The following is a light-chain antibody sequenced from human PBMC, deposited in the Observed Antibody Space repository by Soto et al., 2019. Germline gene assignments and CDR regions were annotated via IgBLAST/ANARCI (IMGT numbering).Light chain of an antibody. J-gene: IGKJ1*01. CDR2: GAS. CDR1: QSVSSD. CDR3: QQNYSATWT. Sequence: EIVMTQSPATLSVSPGERATLSCRASQSVSSDLAWYQQKPGQAPRLLIYGASSRATGIPDRFSGSGSETDFTLTISSLQPEDFATYSCQQNYSATWTFGQGTKVDIK. V-gene: IGKV3D-15*01.